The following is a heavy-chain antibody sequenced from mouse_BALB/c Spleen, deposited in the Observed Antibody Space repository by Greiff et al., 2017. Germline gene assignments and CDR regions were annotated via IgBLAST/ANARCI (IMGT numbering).Heavy chain of an antibody. CDR1: GYSITSDYA. CDR3: ARNYGRGGFAY. Sequence: DVQLQESGPGLVKPSQSLSLTCTVTGYSITSDYAWNWIRQFPGNKLEWMGYISYSGSTSYNPSLKSRISITRDTSKNQFFLQLNSVTTEDTATYYCARNYGRGGFAYWGQGTLVTVSA. D-gene: IGHD1-1*01. CDR2: ISYSGST. J-gene: IGHJ3*01. V-gene: IGHV3-2*02.